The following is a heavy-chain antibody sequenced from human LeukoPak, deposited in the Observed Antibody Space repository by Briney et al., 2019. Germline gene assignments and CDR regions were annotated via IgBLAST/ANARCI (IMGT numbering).Heavy chain of an antibody. Sequence: GGSLRLSCAASGFTVSNNYMNWVRQAPGKGLEWVSLIYSGGDTHYADSVKGRFTISRDSSKNTLYLQMNSLRPEDTAVYYCARDPPAVRTNTYAWGQGTLVTVSS. D-gene: IGHD4/OR15-4a*01. J-gene: IGHJ5*02. CDR1: GFTVSNNY. V-gene: IGHV3-66*01. CDR2: IYSGGDT. CDR3: ARDPPAVRTNTYA.